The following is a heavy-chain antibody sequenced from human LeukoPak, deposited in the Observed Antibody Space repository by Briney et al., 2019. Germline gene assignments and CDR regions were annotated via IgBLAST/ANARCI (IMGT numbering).Heavy chain of an antibody. CDR2: IYYSGST. V-gene: IGHV4-59*08. D-gene: IGHD6-19*01. J-gene: IGHJ3*02. Sequence: PSETLSLTCTVSGGSISSDYWSWIRQPPGKGLEWIGYIYYSGSTNYNPSLKSRVTISVDASKNQFSLKLSSVTAADTAVYYCARPYSSGWYGVFDIWGQGTMVTVSS. CDR1: GGSISSDY. CDR3: ARPYSSGWYGVFDI.